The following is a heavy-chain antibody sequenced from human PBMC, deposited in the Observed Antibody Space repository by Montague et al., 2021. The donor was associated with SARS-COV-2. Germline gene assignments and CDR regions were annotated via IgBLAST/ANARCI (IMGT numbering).Heavy chain of an antibody. CDR3: ARGSGSASATWFDP. J-gene: IGHJ5*02. CDR1: GGSIGSHY. CDR2: IYYTGIT. V-gene: IGHV4-59*11. Sequence: SETLSLTCTVSGGSIGSHYWSWIRLPPGKGLEWVGHIYYTGITKYKSSLKSRVTISVDTSKNQLSLRLDSVTVADTAVYYCARGSGSASATWFDPWGQGTLVTVSS. D-gene: IGHD6-25*01.